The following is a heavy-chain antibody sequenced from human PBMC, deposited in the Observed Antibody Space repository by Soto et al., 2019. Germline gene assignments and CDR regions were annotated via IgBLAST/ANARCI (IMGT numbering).Heavy chain of an antibody. J-gene: IGHJ4*02. D-gene: IGHD6-13*01. CDR1: GGSISSSSYY. CDR2: IYYSGST. Sequence: SETLSLTCTVSGGSISSSSYYWGWIRQPPGKGLEWIGSIYYSGSTYYNPSLKSRVTISVDTSKNQFSLKLSSVTAADTAVYYCARQTEAAAGDFDYWGQGTLVTVS. V-gene: IGHV4-39*01. CDR3: ARQTEAAAGDFDY.